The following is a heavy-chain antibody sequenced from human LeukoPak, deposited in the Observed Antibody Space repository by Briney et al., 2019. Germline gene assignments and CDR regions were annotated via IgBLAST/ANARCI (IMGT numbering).Heavy chain of an antibody. D-gene: IGHD3-9*01. V-gene: IGHV3-7*01. CDR2: IKQDGSEK. CDR1: GFTFSSYW. CDR3: ARANSYFDWLLYRVRYYYYYYMDV. Sequence: GGSLRLSCAASGFTFSSYWMSWVRQAPGRGLEWVANIKQDGSEKYYVDSVKGRFTISRDNAKNSLYLQMNSLRAEDTAVYYCARANSYFDWLLYRVRYYYYYYMDVWGKGTTVTVSS. J-gene: IGHJ6*03.